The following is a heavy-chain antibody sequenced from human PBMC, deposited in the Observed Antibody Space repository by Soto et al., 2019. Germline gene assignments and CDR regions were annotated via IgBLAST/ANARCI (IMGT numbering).Heavy chain of an antibody. CDR1: GGSISSYY. V-gene: IGHV4-59*01. Sequence: QVQLQESGPGLVKPSETLSLTCTVSGGSISSYYWSWIRQPPGKGLEWIGYISYSGSTNYNPSLKSPVTISVDTSTNQFSLKLSSVTASDTAVYYCAREAGSNYYYFYALDVWGQGTTVTVSS. D-gene: IGHD4-4*01. J-gene: IGHJ6*02. CDR3: AREAGSNYYYFYALDV. CDR2: ISYSGST.